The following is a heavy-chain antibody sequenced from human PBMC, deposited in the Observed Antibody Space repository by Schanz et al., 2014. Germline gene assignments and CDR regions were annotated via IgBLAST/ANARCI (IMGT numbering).Heavy chain of an antibody. CDR2: ISSSSSTI. CDR3: ARGREVVAKIFDV. CDR1: EFSFRSFG. Sequence: EVQLVESGGGVVQPRGSLRLSCAASEFSFRSFGMNWVRQAPGKGLEWVSYISSSSSTIYYADSVKGRFTISRDNAKNSLYLQMNSLRAEDTGVYYCARGREVVAKIFDVWGQGTMVTVSS. V-gene: IGHV3-48*01. D-gene: IGHD3-22*01. J-gene: IGHJ3*01.